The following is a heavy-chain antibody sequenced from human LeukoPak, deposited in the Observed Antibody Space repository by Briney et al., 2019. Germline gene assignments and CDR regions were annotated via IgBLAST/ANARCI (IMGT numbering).Heavy chain of an antibody. Sequence: PGRSLRLSCAASGFTFSSYGMHWVRQAPGKGLEWVAVISYYGSNKYYADSVKGRFTISRDNSKNTLYLQMNSLRAEDTAVYYCAKDIAGNGYWGQGTLVTVSS. J-gene: IGHJ4*02. V-gene: IGHV3-30*18. CDR2: ISYYGSNK. CDR3: AKDIAGNGY. D-gene: IGHD1-1*01. CDR1: GFTFSSYG.